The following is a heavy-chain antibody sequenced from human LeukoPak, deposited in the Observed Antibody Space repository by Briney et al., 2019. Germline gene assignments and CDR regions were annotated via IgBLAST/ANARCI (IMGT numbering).Heavy chain of an antibody. CDR2: ISYDGSLK. CDR3: ARGDYYGSGSYWYYFDY. J-gene: IGHJ4*02. CDR1: GFTFSTYT. Sequence: GRSLRLSCAASGFTFSTYTMHWVRQAPGKGLEWVAVISYDGSLKYYADSVKGRFTISRDNSKNTVFLQMNSLRAEDTAVCYCARGDYYGSGSYWYYFDYWGQGTLVTVSS. V-gene: IGHV3-30*04. D-gene: IGHD3-10*01.